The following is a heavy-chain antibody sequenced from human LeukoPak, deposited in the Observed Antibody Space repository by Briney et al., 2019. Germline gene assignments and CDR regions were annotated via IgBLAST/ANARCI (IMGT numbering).Heavy chain of an antibody. CDR2: INYSGRT. J-gene: IGHJ4*02. CDR1: GGSISSNY. Sequence: SPSETLSLTCTVSGGSISSNYWSWIRQPPGKGLEWIGYINYSGRTTYNPSLKSRLTISVDTSKNQFSLKMTSVTAADTAVYYCARGGRGYGYGNDYWGQGTLVTVSS. V-gene: IGHV4-59*01. CDR3: ARGGRGYGYGNDY. D-gene: IGHD5-18*01.